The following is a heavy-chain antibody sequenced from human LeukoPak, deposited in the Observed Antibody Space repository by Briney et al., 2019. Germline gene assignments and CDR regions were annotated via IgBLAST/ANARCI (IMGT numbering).Heavy chain of an antibody. J-gene: IGHJ4*02. CDR3: AKDGSWSCTD. CDR2: IAHHGSNK. Sequence: QTGGSLRLSCAASGFTFSSYAMLWVRQGPGKGLEWVAYIAHHGSNKYYADSVKGRFTISRDNSKRTLYLQMNNLRADDTAVYYCAKDGSWSCTDWGQGALVTVSS. CDR1: GFTFSSYA. D-gene: IGHD2-8*02. V-gene: IGHV3-30*02.